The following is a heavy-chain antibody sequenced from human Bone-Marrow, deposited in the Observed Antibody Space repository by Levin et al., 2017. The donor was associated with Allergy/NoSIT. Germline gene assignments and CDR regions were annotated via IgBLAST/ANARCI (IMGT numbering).Heavy chain of an antibody. D-gene: IGHD2-2*02. V-gene: IGHV5-51*01. J-gene: IGHJ4*02. Sequence: KVSCQSPTYSFSAHWIGWVRQMPGKGLEWMGIIHPGISETRYSPSFHGQVTISADKSTSTAFLQWSSLKASDTAIYYCARHPSISTSDTLFDYWGQGTLVTVSS. CDR1: TYSFSAHW. CDR3: ARHPSISTSDTLFDY. CDR2: IHPGISET.